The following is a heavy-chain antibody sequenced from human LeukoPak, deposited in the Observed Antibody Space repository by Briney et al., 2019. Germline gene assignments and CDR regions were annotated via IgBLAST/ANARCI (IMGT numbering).Heavy chain of an antibody. CDR1: GFIFSTYA. CDR2: INSNGDNT. J-gene: IGHJ3*02. Sequence: GGSLRLSCAASGFIFSTYAMHWVRQAPGKGLESVSAINSNGDNTYYANSVKGRFTISRDNSKNTLYLQMNSLRAEDTAVYYCARGMTYYYDSSGYYHDAFDIWGQGTMVTVSS. CDR3: ARGMTYYYDSSGYYHDAFDI. V-gene: IGHV3-64*01. D-gene: IGHD3-22*01.